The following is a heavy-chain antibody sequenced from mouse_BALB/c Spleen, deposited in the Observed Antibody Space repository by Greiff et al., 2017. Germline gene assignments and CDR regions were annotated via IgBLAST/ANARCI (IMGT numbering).Heavy chain of an antibody. CDR2: INPSNGRT. J-gene: IGHJ1*01. Sequence: QVQLQQSGAELVKPGASVKLSCKASGYTFTSYWMHWVKQRPGQGLEWIGEINPSNGRTNYNEKFKSKATLTVDKSSSTAYMQLSSLTSEDSAVYYCARWVYYYGSGYFDVWGAGTTVTVSS. V-gene: IGHV1S81*02. CDR1: GYTFTSYW. D-gene: IGHD1-1*01. CDR3: ARWVYYYGSGYFDV.